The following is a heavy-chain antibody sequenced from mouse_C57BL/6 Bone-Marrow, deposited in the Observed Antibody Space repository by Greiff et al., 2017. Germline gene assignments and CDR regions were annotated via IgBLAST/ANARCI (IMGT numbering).Heavy chain of an antibody. CDR3: ALYYDYDRGDD. CDR1: GYTFTSSW. CDR2: IHPNSGST. D-gene: IGHD2-4*01. J-gene: IGHJ2*01. V-gene: IGHV1-64*01. Sequence: QVQLQQPGAELVKPGASVKLSCKASGYTFTSSWMHWVKQRPGQGLEWIGMIHPNSGSTNYNEKFKSKATLTVDKSSSTAYMQLSSLTSEDSAVYYCALYYDYDRGDDWGQGTTLTVSS.